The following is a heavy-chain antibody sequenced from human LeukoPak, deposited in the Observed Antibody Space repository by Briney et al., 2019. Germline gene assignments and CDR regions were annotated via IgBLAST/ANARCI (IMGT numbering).Heavy chain of an antibody. CDR3: AREAVCSGGSCYRGAFDI. D-gene: IGHD2-15*01. J-gene: IGHJ3*02. CDR1: GFTFSSYA. CDR2: IWYDGSNE. Sequence: GGSLRLSCAASGFTFSSYAMHWVRQAPGKGLEWVAVIWYDGSNEYYADSATGRFTISRDSSKNTLFLQMNSLRAEDTAVYFCAREAVCSGGSCYRGAFDIWGQGTMVTVSS. V-gene: IGHV3-33*02.